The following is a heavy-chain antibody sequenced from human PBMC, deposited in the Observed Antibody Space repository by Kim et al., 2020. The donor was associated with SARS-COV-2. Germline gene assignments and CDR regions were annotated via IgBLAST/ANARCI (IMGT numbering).Heavy chain of an antibody. CDR1: GYTFTSYY. CDR3: ARVAALGVRYYGMDV. V-gene: IGHV1-46*01. J-gene: IGHJ6*02. Sequence: ASVKVSCKASGYTFTSYYMHWVRQAPGQGLEWMGIINPSGGSTSYAQKFQGRVTMTRDTSTSTVYMELSSLRSEDTAVYYCARVAALGVRYYGMDVWGQGTTVTVSS. D-gene: IGHD6-6*01. CDR2: INPSGGST.